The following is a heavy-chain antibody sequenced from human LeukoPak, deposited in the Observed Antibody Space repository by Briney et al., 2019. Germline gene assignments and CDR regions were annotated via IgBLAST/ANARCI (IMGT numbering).Heavy chain of an antibody. Sequence: GGSLRLACAASGFTFSSYSMNWVRQAPGKRLEWVSSISSSRSYIYYADSVKGRFTISRDNAKNSLYLQMDSLRAEDTAVYYCARDAFDIWGQGTMVTVSS. CDR2: ISSSRSYI. CDR3: ARDAFDI. V-gene: IGHV3-21*01. J-gene: IGHJ3*02. CDR1: GFTFSSYS.